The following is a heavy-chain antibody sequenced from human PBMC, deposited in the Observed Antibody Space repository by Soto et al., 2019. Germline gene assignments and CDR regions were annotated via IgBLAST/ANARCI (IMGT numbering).Heavy chain of an antibody. CDR3: ARDRMDIVRGGMDV. V-gene: IGHV1-69*05. Sequence: QGLEWMGGIIPIFGTANYAQKFQGRVTMTRDTSTSTVYMELSSLRSEDTAVYYCARDRMDIVRGGMDVWGQGTTVTVS. CDR2: IIPIFGTA. J-gene: IGHJ6*02. D-gene: IGHD5-12*01.